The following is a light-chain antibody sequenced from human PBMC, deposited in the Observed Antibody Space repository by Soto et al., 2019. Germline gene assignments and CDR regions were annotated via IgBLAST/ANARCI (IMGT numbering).Light chain of an antibody. CDR3: QQSYSIPPT. CDR2: AVS. Sequence: DMQMTQLGYSVSASLGDRVTITCRASQGINTRLAWYQQKPGKAPNLLISAVSILQSGVPTRFSGSGSGTDFILTISSRKPEDFATYYSQQSYSIPPTCGQGTKVDIK. V-gene: IGKV1-12*01. J-gene: IGKJ1*01. CDR1: QGINTR.